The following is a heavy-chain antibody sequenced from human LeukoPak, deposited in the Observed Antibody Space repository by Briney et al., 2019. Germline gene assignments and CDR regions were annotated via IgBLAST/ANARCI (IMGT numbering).Heavy chain of an antibody. D-gene: IGHD3-3*01. Sequence: KPSETMPLTCAVYGGSFSGYYWSWLRQPPGKGLEWFGEINHSGSTNYNPSLKSRVTISVDTSKIQFTLKLRAVTAADTAVYYCARGGRGITMFGVVNRGTFAYWGQGTLVTVSS. J-gene: IGHJ4*02. V-gene: IGHV4-34*01. CDR1: GGSFSGYY. CDR2: INHSGST. CDR3: ARGGRGITMFGVVNRGTFAY.